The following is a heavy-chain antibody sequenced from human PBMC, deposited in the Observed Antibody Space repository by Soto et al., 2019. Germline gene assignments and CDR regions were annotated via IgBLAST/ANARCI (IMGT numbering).Heavy chain of an antibody. CDR2: IYYSGAT. CDR1: GGSINNSTYY. Sequence: GGSINNSTYYWGWIRQPPGKGLEWIGSIYYSGATYYNPSLRSRITISMDRSKNHFSLKLTSVTAADTAIYYCAPVCIGTTTVDYWGQGTLVTVSS. CDR3: APVCIGTTTVDY. V-gene: IGHV4-39*02. D-gene: IGHD5-12*01. J-gene: IGHJ4*02.